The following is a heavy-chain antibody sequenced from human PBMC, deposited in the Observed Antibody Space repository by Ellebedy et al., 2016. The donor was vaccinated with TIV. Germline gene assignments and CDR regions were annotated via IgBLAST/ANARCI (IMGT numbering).Heavy chain of an antibody. CDR1: GYTFTGYY. CDR3: ARVAGMGVPAAIVPLLVY. J-gene: IGHJ4*02. D-gene: IGHD2-2*01. Sequence: ASVKVSCXASGYTFTGYYMHWVRQAPGQGLEWMGWINPNSGGTNYAQKFQGRVTMTRDTSISTAYMELSRLRSDDTAVYYCARVAGMGVPAAIVPLLVYWGQGTLVTVSS. CDR2: INPNSGGT. V-gene: IGHV1-2*02.